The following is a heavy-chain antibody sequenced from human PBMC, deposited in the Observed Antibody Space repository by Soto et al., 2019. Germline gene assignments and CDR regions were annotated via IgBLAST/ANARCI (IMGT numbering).Heavy chain of an antibody. J-gene: IGHJ4*02. CDR1: GGSISTGGYY. D-gene: IGHD4-17*01. V-gene: IGHV4-31*03. Sequence: QVQLQESGPGLVKPSQTLSLTCTVSGGSISTGGYYWTWIRQHPGKGLEWIGYIHYSGSTYCNPSLKSRVTISVDTSKNQFSLKLSSVTDADTAVYYCARGLSVNLFDNWGQGTLVTVSS. CDR3: ARGLSVNLFDN. CDR2: IHYSGST.